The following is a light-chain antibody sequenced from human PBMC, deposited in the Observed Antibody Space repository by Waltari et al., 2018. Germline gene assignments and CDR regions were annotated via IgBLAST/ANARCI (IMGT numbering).Light chain of an antibody. Sequence: QSALTQPASVSGSPGQSITISCTGTSSDVGGYNYVSWYQQHPGKAPKLMIYDVRKRASGVSNRFAGSKSGITASLTRSGLQDEDEADYYCSSYTSSSTYVFGTGTKVTVL. CDR1: SSDVGGYNY. V-gene: IGLV2-14*01. J-gene: IGLJ1*01. CDR3: SSYTSSSTYV. CDR2: DVR.